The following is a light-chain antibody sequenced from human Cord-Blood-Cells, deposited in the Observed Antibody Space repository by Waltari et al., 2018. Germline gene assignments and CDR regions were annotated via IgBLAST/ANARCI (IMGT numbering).Light chain of an antibody. CDR3: QQYGSSPPLT. CDR1: QSVSSSY. Sequence: EIVLTQSPGTLSLSPGERATLSCRASQSVSSSYLAWYQQKPGQAPRLLIYGASSRATGIPHRFSFSGSVTDFTLTISRLQPQDFAVYYCQQYGSSPPLTFCGGTKLEIK. CDR2: GAS. J-gene: IGKJ4*01. V-gene: IGKV3-20*01.